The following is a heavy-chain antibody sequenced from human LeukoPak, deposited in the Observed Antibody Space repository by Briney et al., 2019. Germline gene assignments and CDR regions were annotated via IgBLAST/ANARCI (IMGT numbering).Heavy chain of an antibody. CDR2: MNPNSGNT. CDR1: GYTFTSYD. D-gene: IGHD6-13*01. V-gene: IGHV1-8*01. CDR3: ARGRHPARRRYSSSWYGGNWFDP. J-gene: IGHJ5*02. Sequence: GASVKVSCKASGYTFTSYDINWVRQATGQGLEWMGWMNPNSGNTGYAQKFQGRVTMTRNTSISTAYMELSSLRSEDTAVYYCARGRHPARRRYSSSWYGGNWFDPWGQGTLVTVSS.